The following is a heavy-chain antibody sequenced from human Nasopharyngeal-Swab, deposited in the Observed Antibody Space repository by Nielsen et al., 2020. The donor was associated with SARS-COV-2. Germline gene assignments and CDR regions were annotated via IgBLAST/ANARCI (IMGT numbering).Heavy chain of an antibody. Sequence: WIRQPPGKGLEWIGEIYHSGSTNYSPSLKSRVTISVDKSKNQFSLKLSSVTAADTAVYYCARCSGWDRRNDYWGQGTLVTVSS. CDR3: ARCSGWDRRNDY. V-gene: IGHV4-4*02. J-gene: IGHJ4*02. D-gene: IGHD6-19*01. CDR2: IYHSGST.